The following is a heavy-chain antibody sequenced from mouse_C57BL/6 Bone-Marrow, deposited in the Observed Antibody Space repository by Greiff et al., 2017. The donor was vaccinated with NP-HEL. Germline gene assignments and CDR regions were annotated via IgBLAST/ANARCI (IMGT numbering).Heavy chain of an antibody. V-gene: IGHV1-76*01. CDR1: GYTFTDYY. Sequence: QVQLKESGAELVRPGASVKLSCKASGYTFTDYYINWVKQRPGQGLEWIARIYPGSGNTYYNEKFKGKATLTAEKSSSTAYMQLSSLTSEDSAVYFCARNYDYDGGYYFDYWGQGTTLTVSS. CDR3: ARNYDYDGGYYFDY. J-gene: IGHJ2*01. CDR2: IYPGSGNT. D-gene: IGHD2-4*01.